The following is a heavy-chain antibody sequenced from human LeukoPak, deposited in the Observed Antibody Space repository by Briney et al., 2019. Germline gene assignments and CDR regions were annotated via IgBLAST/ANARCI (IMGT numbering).Heavy chain of an antibody. V-gene: IGHV3-21*01. Sequence: GGSLRLSCAASGFTFSSYSMNWVRQAPGKGLKWVSSISSSSSYIYYANSVKGRFTISRDNGKNSLYLQMNSLRAEDTAVYYCAREGYCSGGSCWEFYYYYYMDVWGKGTTVTVSS. CDR1: GFTFSSYS. J-gene: IGHJ6*03. CDR2: ISSSSSYI. CDR3: AREGYCSGGSCWEFYYYYYMDV. D-gene: IGHD2-15*01.